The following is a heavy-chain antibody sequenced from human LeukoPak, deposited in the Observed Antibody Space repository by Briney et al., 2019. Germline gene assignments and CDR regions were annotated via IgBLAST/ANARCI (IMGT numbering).Heavy chain of an antibody. CDR3: ARALYYGSGSYYPTLDY. V-gene: IGHV4-39*07. CDR1: GGSISSSAYY. Sequence: SETLSLTCTVSGGSISSSAYYWCWVRQPPGKGLEWLGSINYYGNTYYTSSLKSRLAISVDTSKNQFSLKLSSVTAADTAVYYCARALYYGSGSYYPTLDYWGQGTLVTVSS. CDR2: INYYGNT. D-gene: IGHD3-10*01. J-gene: IGHJ4*02.